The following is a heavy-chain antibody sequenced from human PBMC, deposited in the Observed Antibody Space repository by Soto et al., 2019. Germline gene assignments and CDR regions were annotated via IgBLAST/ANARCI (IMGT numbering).Heavy chain of an antibody. J-gene: IGHJ5*02. Sequence: GGSLRLSCVASGFKFDYYWMHWVRQAPGKGLEWVSYISSSSSTIYYADSVKGRFTISRDNAKNSLYLQMNSLRAEDTAVYYCARHPERIAQIGWFDPWGQGTLVTVSS. V-gene: IGHV3-48*01. D-gene: IGHD6-13*01. CDR3: ARHPERIAQIGWFDP. CDR1: GFKFDYYW. CDR2: ISSSSSTI.